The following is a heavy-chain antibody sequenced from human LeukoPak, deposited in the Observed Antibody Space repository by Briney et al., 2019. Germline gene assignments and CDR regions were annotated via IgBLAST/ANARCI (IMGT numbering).Heavy chain of an antibody. CDR3: ARGGGVRYSSSWYRYNFDY. CDR2: INHSGST. D-gene: IGHD6-13*01. CDR1: GGSFSGYY. V-gene: IGHV4-34*01. J-gene: IGHJ4*02. Sequence: PSETLSLTCAVYGGSFSGYYWSWIRQPPGKGLEWIGEINHSGSTNYNPSLKSRVTISVDTSKNQFSLKLSSVTAADTAVYYCARGGGVRYSSSWYRYNFDYWGQGTLVTVSS.